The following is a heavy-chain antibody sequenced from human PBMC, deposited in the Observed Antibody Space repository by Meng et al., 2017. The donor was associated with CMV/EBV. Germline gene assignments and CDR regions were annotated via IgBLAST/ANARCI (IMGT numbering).Heavy chain of an antibody. D-gene: IGHD4-17*01. V-gene: IGHV4-39*06. CDR2: IYYSGST. CDR3: ARDYGDLRQDY. Sequence: RLRSQESGPGLVKPSDTLSLTCTVSGGSISSSSYYWGWIRQPPGKGLEWIGSIYYSGSTYYNPSLKSRVTISVDTSKNQFSLKLSSVTAADTAVYYCARDYGDLRQDYWGQGTLVTVSS. J-gene: IGHJ4*02. CDR1: GGSISSSSYY.